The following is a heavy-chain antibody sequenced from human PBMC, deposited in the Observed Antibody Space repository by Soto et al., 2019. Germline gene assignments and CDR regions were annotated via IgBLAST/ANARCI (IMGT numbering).Heavy chain of an antibody. Sequence: SETLSLTCTVSGGSISSYYWSWIRQPPGKGLEWIGYIYYSGSTNYNPSLKSRVTISVDTSKSQFSLKPSSVTAADTAVYYCARGYYGDYYYYYYMDVWGKGTTVTVSS. CDR2: IYYSGST. V-gene: IGHV4-59*08. CDR3: ARGYYGDYYYYYYMDV. CDR1: GGSISSYY. D-gene: IGHD4-17*01. J-gene: IGHJ6*03.